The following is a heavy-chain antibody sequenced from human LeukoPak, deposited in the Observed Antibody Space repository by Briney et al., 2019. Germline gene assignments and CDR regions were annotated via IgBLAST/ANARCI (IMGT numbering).Heavy chain of an antibody. CDR1: GFTLSSYS. CDR3: ARETRGYPDY. D-gene: IGHD3-22*01. Sequence: GGSLRLSCAASGFTLSSYSMNWVRQAPGKGLEWVSSIGSSSSYIHYTDSVKGRFTISRDNAKNSLYLQMNSLRAEDTAVYYCARETRGYPDYWGQGTLVTVSS. CDR2: IGSSSSYI. V-gene: IGHV3-21*01. J-gene: IGHJ4*02.